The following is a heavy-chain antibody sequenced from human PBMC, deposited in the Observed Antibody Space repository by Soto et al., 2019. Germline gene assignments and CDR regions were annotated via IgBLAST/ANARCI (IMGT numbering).Heavy chain of an antibody. V-gene: IGHV4-39*01. CDR3: ARPGVSLYYFDY. D-gene: IGHD6-13*01. J-gene: IGHJ4*02. Sequence: PSETLSLTCTVSGGSINSGSYYWGWIRQPPGKGLEWIGSIYSSGSTYYNPSLKSRVTISVDTSKNQFSLKLSSVTAADTAVYYCARPGVSLYYFDYWGQGTLVTVSS. CDR1: GGSINSGSYY. CDR2: IYSSGST.